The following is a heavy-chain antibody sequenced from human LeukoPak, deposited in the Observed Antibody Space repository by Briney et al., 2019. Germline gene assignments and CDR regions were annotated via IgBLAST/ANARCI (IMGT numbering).Heavy chain of an antibody. CDR3: ARGVAGVYSWFDP. J-gene: IGHJ5*02. D-gene: IGHD5/OR15-5a*01. Sequence: ASVKVSCKASGFTLSDYSIHWVRQAPGQGLECMGWIKPNGGDATYVQKFQGRVTMTRDTSINTAYMELSRLRYDDTAVYYCARGVAGVYSWFDPWGQGTPVTVSS. V-gene: IGHV1-2*02. CDR1: GFTLSDYS. CDR2: IKPNGGDA.